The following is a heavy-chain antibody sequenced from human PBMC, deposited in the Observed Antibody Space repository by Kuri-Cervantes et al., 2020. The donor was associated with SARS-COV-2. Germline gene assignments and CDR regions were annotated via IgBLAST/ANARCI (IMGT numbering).Heavy chain of an antibody. CDR1: GFTVSSNY. CDR3: ARDYMVVVAATPYYYGMDV. V-gene: IGHV3-53*01. Sequence: GESLKISCAASGFTVSSNYMSWVRQAPGKGLEWVSVIYSGGSTYYADSVKGRFTISRDNSKNTLYLQMNSLRAEDTAVYYCARDYMVVVAATPYYYGMDVWGQGTTVTVPS. D-gene: IGHD2-15*01. CDR2: IYSGGST. J-gene: IGHJ6*02.